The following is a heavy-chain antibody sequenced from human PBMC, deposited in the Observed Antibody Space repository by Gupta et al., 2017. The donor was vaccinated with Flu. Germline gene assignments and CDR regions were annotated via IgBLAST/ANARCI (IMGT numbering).Heavy chain of an antibody. CDR2: IYYSGST. V-gene: IGHV4-59*01. CDR1: GGSISSYY. J-gene: IGHJ4*02. Sequence: QVQLQESGPGLVKPSETLSLTCTVPGGSISSYYWSWIRQPPGKGLEWIGYIYYSGSTNYNPSLKSRVTISVDTSKNQFSLKLSSVTAADTAVYYCARRAGRSGWYEYFDYWGQGTLVTVSS. CDR3: ARRAGRSGWYEYFDY. D-gene: IGHD6-19*01.